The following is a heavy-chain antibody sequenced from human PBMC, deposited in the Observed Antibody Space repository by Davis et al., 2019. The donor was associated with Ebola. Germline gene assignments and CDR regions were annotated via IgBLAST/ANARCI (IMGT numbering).Heavy chain of an antibody. J-gene: IGHJ4*02. CDR3: AGGSRGYSYAY. V-gene: IGHV1-3*01. Sequence: TRYPQKFQGRVTITRDTSASTAYMELSSLRSEDTAVYYCAGGSRGYSYAYWGQGTLVTVSS. CDR2: T. D-gene: IGHD5-18*01.